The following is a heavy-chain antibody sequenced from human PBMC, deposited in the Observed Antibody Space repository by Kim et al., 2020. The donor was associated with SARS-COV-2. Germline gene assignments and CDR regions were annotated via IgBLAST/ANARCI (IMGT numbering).Heavy chain of an antibody. J-gene: IGHJ4*02. V-gene: IGHV3-23*01. CDR3: AKTFILWFGELLSPRYMGPPDY. CDR1: GFTFSSYA. CDR2: ISGSGGST. D-gene: IGHD3-10*01. Sequence: GGSLRLSCAASGFTFSSYAMSWVRQAPGKGLEWVSAISGSGGSTYYADSVKGRFTISRDNSKNTLYLQMNSLRAEDTAVYYCAKTFILWFGELLSPRYMGPPDYWGQGTLVTVSS.